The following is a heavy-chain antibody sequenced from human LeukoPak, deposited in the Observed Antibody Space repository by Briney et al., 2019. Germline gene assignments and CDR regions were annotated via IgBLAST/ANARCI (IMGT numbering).Heavy chain of an antibody. CDR3: ARSWFGEFNWFDP. D-gene: IGHD3-10*01. CDR2: INPNSGGT. V-gene: IGHV1-2*02. CDR1: GYTFTGYY. Sequence: ASVKVSCTASGYTFTGYYMHWVRKAPGQGLEWMGWINPNSGGTNYEQTLQGRVTMTRDTSISTAYMELSRLRSDDTAVYYCARSWFGEFNWFDPWGQGTLVTVSS. J-gene: IGHJ5*02.